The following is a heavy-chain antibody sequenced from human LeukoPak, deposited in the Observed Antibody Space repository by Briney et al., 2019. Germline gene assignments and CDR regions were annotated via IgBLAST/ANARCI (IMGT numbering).Heavy chain of an antibody. CDR1: GGSISSSSYY. D-gene: IGHD2-21*01. CDR3: ANRDSSFDY. V-gene: IGHV3-23*01. J-gene: IGHJ4*02. Sequence: ETLSLTCTVSGGSISSSSYYWGWIRQAPGKGLEWVSAISGSGGSTYYADSVKGRFTISRDNSKNTLYLQMNSLRAEDTAVYYCANRDSSFDYWGQGTLVTVSS. CDR2: ISGSGGST.